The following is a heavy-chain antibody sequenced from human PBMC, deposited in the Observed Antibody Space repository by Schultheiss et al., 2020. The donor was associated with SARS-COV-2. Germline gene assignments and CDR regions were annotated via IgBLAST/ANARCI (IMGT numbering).Heavy chain of an antibody. CDR2: TYCRSQCYN. Sequence: SETLSLTCAISGDSVSSNSAAWNWIRQSPSRGLEWLGRTYCRSQCYNDYAVSVIGRISINPDTSQNQFSLHLASVTPEDTAVYYCARGGLPGVPAAPDYWGQGTLITVSS. CDR1: GDSVSSNSAA. V-gene: IGHV6-1*01. J-gene: IGHJ4*02. CDR3: ARGGLPGVPAAPDY. D-gene: IGHD2-2*01.